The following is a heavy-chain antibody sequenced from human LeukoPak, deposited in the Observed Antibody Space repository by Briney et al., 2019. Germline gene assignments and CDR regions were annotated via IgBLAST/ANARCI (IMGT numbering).Heavy chain of an antibody. CDR1: GFTFNTHA. Sequence: PGGSLRLSCAASGFTFNTHAMSWVRQAPGKGLEWVSAISGGGGFTYYADSVKGRFSFSRDNSKNTLYLQVNSLRAEDTAVYYCAKGKGGTYDYWGQGTLVTVSS. V-gene: IGHV3-23*01. D-gene: IGHD2-15*01. CDR3: AKGKGGTYDY. J-gene: IGHJ4*02. CDR2: ISGGGGFT.